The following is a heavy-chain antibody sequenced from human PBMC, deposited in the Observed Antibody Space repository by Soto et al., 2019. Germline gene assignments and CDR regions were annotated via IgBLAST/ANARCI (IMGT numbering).Heavy chain of an antibody. Sequence: PSETLSLTCTVSGGSISSFYWSWIRQPPGKGLEWIGYMYNSGSTNYNPSLKSRVTISVDTSKNQFSLKLSSVTAADTAVYYCARDGSGSYFNWFDPWGQGILVTVSS. V-gene: IGHV4-59*01. CDR1: GGSISSFY. J-gene: IGHJ5*02. D-gene: IGHD3-10*01. CDR3: ARDGSGSYFNWFDP. CDR2: MYNSGST.